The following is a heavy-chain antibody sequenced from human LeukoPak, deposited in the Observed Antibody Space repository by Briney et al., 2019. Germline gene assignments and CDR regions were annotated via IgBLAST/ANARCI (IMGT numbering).Heavy chain of an antibody. CDR2: ISGSGGRT. CDR3: AKRRVGAYLDY. J-gene: IGHJ4*02. V-gene: IGHV3-23*01. D-gene: IGHD1-26*01. Sequence: GGSLRLSCAASGFTFSSYAMSWVRQAPGKGLEGSSAISGSGGRTYYADSVKGRFTISRDNSKNTLYLQMNSLRAEDTAVYYCAKRRVGAYLDYWGQGTLVTVSS. CDR1: GFTFSSYA.